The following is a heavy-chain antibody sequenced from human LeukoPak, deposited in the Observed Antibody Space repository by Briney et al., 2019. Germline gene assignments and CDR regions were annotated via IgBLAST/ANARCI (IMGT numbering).Heavy chain of an antibody. CDR2: IIPIFGTA. Sequence: SVKVSCKASGGTFSSYAISWVRQAPGQGLEWMGGIIPIFGTANYAQKFQGRVTITTDESTSTAYMELSSLRSEDTAVYYCAGADSVPARGYDYYYLKVWGKGTTVTVSS. CDR1: GGTFSSYA. J-gene: IGHJ6*03. V-gene: IGHV1-69*05. CDR3: AGADSVPARGYDYYYLKV. D-gene: IGHD6-6*01.